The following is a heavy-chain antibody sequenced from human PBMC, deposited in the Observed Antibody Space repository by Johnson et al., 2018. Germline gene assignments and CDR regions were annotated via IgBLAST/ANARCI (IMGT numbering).Heavy chain of an antibody. D-gene: IGHD4/OR15-4a*01. Sequence: QVQLVQSGGGVVQPGRSLRLSCAASKFTFNTYGMHWVRQAPGKGLEWVALIWYDGSNKYYADSVKGRFTISRDNSKNTLYLQMNSLRAEDTAVYYCARDPNDYLANYYYYMDVWGKGTTVTVSS. CDR1: KFTFNTYG. CDR3: ARDPNDYLANYYYYMDV. CDR2: IWYDGSNK. V-gene: IGHV3-33*01. J-gene: IGHJ6*03.